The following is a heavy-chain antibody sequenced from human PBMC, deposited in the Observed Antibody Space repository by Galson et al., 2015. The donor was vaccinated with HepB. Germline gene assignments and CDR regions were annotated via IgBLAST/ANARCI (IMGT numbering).Heavy chain of an antibody. V-gene: IGHV3-48*04. J-gene: IGHJ4*02. CDR3: ARVWGYSHGSTGY. CDR2: ISSSSSTT. CDR1: GFTFSSYG. D-gene: IGHD5-18*01. Sequence: SLRLSCAASGFTFSSYGMNWVRQAPGKGLEWVSYISSSSSTTYYADSVKGRFTISRDNAKNSLYLQMNSLRAEDTAVYYCARVWGYSHGSTGYWGQGTLVTVSS.